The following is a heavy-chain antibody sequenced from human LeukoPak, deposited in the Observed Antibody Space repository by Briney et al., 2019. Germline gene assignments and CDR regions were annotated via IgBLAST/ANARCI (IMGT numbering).Heavy chain of an antibody. CDR1: GFTFRWHW. CDR2: LSTDGSGI. CDR3: ASPLSGYYFDY. V-gene: IGHV3-74*01. J-gene: IGHJ4*02. D-gene: IGHD3-3*01. Sequence: GGSLRLSCAASGFTFRWHWMHWVRQAPGKGLVWVSRLSTDGSGIRYADSVKGRFTISRDNAKSTLYLQMNSLRAEDTAVYYCASPLSGYYFDYWGQGTLVTVSS.